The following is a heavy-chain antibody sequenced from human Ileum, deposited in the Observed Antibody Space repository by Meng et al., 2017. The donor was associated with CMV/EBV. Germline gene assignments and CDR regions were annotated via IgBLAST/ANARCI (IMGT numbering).Heavy chain of an antibody. CDR3: ARSGSGSYYNGPLDY. CDR2: IYYSGST. D-gene: IGHD3-10*01. V-gene: IGHV4-31*03. J-gene: IGHJ4*02. Sequence: SETLSLTCTVSGGSISSGGYYWSWIRQHPGKGLEWIGYIYYSGSTYYNPSLKSRVTISVDTSKNQFSLKLSSVTAADTAVYYCARSGSGSYYNGPLDYWGQGPLVTVSS. CDR1: GGSISSGGYY.